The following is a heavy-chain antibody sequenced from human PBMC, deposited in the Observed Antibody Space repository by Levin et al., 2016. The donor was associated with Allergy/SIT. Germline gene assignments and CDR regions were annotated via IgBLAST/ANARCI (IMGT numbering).Heavy chain of an antibody. CDR1: GFTFSSYA. J-gene: IGHJ4*02. CDR2: ISGSGGST. Sequence: GESLKISCAASGFTFSSYAMSWVRQAPGKGLEWVSAISGSGGSTYYADSVKGRFTISRDNSKNTLYLQMNSLRAEDTAVYYCTKGLNSGSYYHYWGQGTLVTVSS. V-gene: IGHV3-23*01. CDR3: TKGLNSGSYYHY. D-gene: IGHD1-26*01.